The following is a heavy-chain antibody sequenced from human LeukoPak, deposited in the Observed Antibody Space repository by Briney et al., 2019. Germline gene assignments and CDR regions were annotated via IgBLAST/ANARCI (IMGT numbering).Heavy chain of an antibody. J-gene: IGHJ5*02. CDR2: IYDSGST. V-gene: IGHV4-4*02. Sequence: SGTLSLTCAVSGDSMSSGSSWSWVRQPPGKGLEWIGEIYDSGSTDLNPSVESRVTISLDKSKRKFSLNMNSVTAADTAVYYCARGLPAAGLPSDAWGQGMSVTVSS. D-gene: IGHD6-13*01. CDR1: GDSMSSGSS. CDR3: ARGLPAAGLPSDA.